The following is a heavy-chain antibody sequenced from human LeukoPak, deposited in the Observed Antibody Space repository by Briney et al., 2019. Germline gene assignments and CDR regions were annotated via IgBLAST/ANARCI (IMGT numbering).Heavy chain of an antibody. CDR2: IWYDGSNK. CDR1: GFTFSSYG. Sequence: GRSLRLSCAASGFTFSSYGMHWVRQAPGKGLEWVAVIWYDGSNKYYADSVKGRFTISRDNSKNTLYLQMNSLRAEDTAVYYCARDHYYYDSSGYSQFFDYWGQETLVTVSS. D-gene: IGHD3-22*01. CDR3: ARDHYYYDSSGYSQFFDY. J-gene: IGHJ4*02. V-gene: IGHV3-33*01.